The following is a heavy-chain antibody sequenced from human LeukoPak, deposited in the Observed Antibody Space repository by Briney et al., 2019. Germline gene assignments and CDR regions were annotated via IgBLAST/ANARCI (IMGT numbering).Heavy chain of an antibody. Sequence: SETLSLTCAVYGGSFSGYYWSWIRQPPGKGLEWIGEINHSGSTNYNPSLKSRVTISVDTSKNQFSLKLSSVTAADTVVYYCARGSTYYYDSSGYYYRQDYYYYYMDVWGKGTTVTVSS. CDR2: INHSGST. CDR3: ARGSTYYYDSSGYYYRQDYYYYYMDV. V-gene: IGHV4-34*01. J-gene: IGHJ6*03. D-gene: IGHD3-22*01. CDR1: GGSFSGYY.